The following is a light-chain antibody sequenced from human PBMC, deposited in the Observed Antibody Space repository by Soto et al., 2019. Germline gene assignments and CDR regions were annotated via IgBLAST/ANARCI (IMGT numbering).Light chain of an antibody. CDR1: QSVSSN. Sequence: EIVMTQSPATLSVSPGERATLSCRASQSVSSNLAWYQQKPGQAPRLLIYGASTRATGIPARFSGSGSGTEFTLTISSLQSADFVVYYCQHYNIRPRTFGQGTKVEIK. J-gene: IGKJ1*01. V-gene: IGKV3-15*01. CDR3: QHYNIRPRT. CDR2: GAS.